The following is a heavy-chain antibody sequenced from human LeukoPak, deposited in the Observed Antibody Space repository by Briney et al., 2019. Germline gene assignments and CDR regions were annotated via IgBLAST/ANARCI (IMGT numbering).Heavy chain of an antibody. CDR1: GYTLTELS. Sequence: ASVKVSCKVSGYTLTELSMHWVRQAPGKGLEWMGGFDPEDGETIYAQKFQGRVTMTEDTSTDTAYMELSSLRSEDTAVYYCATPAVYYYDSSGYYHSYSQHWGQGTLVTVSS. CDR2: FDPEDGET. CDR3: ATPAVYYYDSSGYYHSYSQH. D-gene: IGHD3-22*01. V-gene: IGHV1-24*01. J-gene: IGHJ1*01.